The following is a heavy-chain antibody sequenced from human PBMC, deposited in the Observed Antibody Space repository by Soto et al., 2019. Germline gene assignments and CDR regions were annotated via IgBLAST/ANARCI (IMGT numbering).Heavy chain of an antibody. CDR3: ARASGSGSSYNGVDY. CDR2: ISSSSSTI. J-gene: IGHJ4*02. Sequence: AGSLRLSCAASGFTFSSYGMHWVRQAPGKGLEWLSYISSSSSTIYYADSAKGRFTISRDNAKNSLYLQMNSLRAEDTAMYYGARASGSGSSYNGVDYWGQGTLVTVS. V-gene: IGHV3-48*01. CDR1: GFTFSSYG. D-gene: IGHD3-10*01.